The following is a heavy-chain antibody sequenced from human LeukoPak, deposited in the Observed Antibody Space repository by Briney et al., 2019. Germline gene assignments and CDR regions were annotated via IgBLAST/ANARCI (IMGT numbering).Heavy chain of an antibody. V-gene: IGHV1-69*13. CDR2: IIPIFGTA. CDR1: GYTFTGYY. D-gene: IGHD3-22*01. J-gene: IGHJ6*02. CDR3: ARGPTPDSSGYYRAIYYYYGMDV. Sequence: SVKVSCKDSGYTFTGYYMHWVRQAPGQGLEWMGGIIPIFGTANYAQKFQGRVTITADESTSTAYMELSSLRSEDTAVYYCARGPTPDSSGYYRAIYYYYGMDVWGQGTTVTVSS.